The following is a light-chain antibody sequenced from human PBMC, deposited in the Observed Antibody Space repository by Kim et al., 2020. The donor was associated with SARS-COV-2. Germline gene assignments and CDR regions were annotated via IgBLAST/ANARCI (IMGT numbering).Light chain of an antibody. Sequence: SSAPGESAPSSARASHSVSNFSAWYQQTPGPAPRLLIYDASSGATGIPARFSGSWSGTDFTLTISSLEPEDFADYYWQQRSNWRTFGGGTKVDIK. J-gene: IGKJ4*02. CDR2: DAS. CDR1: HSVSNF. CDR3: QQRSNWRT. V-gene: IGKV3-11*01.